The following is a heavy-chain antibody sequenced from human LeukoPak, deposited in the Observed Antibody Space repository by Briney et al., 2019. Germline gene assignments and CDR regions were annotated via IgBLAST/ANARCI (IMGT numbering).Heavy chain of an antibody. CDR3: ARPLYSSSPVPTDY. CDR2: IKQDGSEK. Sequence: GGSLRLSCAASGFTFSSYWMSWVRQAPGKGLEWVANIKQDGSEKYYVDSVKGRFTISRDNAKNSLYLQMNSLRAEDTAVYYCARPLYSSSPVPTDYSSQGTLVTAS. J-gene: IGHJ4*01. D-gene: IGHD6-6*01. CDR1: GFTFSSYW. V-gene: IGHV3-7*01.